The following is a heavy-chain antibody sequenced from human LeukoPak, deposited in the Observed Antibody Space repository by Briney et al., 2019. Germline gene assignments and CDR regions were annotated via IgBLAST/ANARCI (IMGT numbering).Heavy chain of an antibody. Sequence: GGSLRLSRAASGFMFNGYSMTWARQAPGKGLEWVLYISGGSDYIFYTDSVKGRFTISRDNAKKSLYLQLNSLRVEDTAVYYCARWGLGPSFDYWGQGTRVTVSS. J-gene: IGHJ4*02. V-gene: IGHV3-21*01. CDR2: ISGGSDYI. CDR1: GFMFNGYS. CDR3: ARWGLGPSFDY. D-gene: IGHD1-26*01.